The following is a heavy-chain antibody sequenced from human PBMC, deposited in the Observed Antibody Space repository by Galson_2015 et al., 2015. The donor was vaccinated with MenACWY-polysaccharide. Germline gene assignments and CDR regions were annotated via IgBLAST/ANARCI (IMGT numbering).Heavy chain of an antibody. V-gene: IGHV1-46*01. CDR3: ARNASSGLDY. CDR1: GYTFTNYY. Sequence: SVKVSCKASGYTFTNYYIHWVRQTPGQGLEWLGFINTSGGSTSYAQKFQGRVTMTRDTSTSTVYVDLSSLRSEDTAVYYCARNASSGLDYWGRATLITVSS. D-gene: IGHD3-10*01. CDR2: INTSGGST. J-gene: IGHJ4*01.